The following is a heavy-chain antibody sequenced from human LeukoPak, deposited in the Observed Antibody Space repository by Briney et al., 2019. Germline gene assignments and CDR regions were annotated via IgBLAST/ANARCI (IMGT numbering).Heavy chain of an antibody. CDR1: GFTFSDYY. CDR2: ISGSGGST. CDR3: ARDGPYCTSTNCYFDY. Sequence: GGSLRLSCAASGFTFSDYYMSWVRQAPGKGLEWVSAISGSGGSTYYADSVKGRFTISRDNAKNSLFLQMNSLRAEDTAVYYCARDGPYCTSTNCYFDYWGQGTLVTVSS. J-gene: IGHJ4*02. V-gene: IGHV3-11*04. D-gene: IGHD2-2*01.